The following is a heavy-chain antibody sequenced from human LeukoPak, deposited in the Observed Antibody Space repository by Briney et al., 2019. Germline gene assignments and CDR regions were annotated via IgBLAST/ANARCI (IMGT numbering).Heavy chain of an antibody. CDR1: GFTFSSYS. CDR2: ISSSSSYI. Sequence: GGSLRLSCAASGFTFSSYSMNWVRQAPGKGLEWVSSISSSSSYIYYADSVKGRFTISRDNAKNSLYMQMNSLRAEDTAVYYCARQMNRWYTIFDYWGQGTLVTVSS. CDR3: ARQMNRWYTIFDY. D-gene: IGHD6-13*01. J-gene: IGHJ4*02. V-gene: IGHV3-21*01.